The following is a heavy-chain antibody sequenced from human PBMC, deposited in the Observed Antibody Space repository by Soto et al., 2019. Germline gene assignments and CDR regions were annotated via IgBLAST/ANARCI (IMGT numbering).Heavy chain of an antibody. J-gene: IGHJ4*02. CDR3: ARDKSVSSGWYRPQGGFDY. Sequence: ASVKVSCKASGFTFINYYMHWVRQAPGQGLEWMGVINPSGDSTNYAQKFQGRVTMTRDTSTSTVYMDLSSLRSEDTAVYYCARDKSVSSGWYRPQGGFDYWGQGTLVTVSS. V-gene: IGHV1-46*01. CDR1: GFTFINYY. D-gene: IGHD6-19*01. CDR2: INPSGDST.